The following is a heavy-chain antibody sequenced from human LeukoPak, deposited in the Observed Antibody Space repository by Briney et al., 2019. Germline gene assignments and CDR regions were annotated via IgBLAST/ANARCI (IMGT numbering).Heavy chain of an antibody. CDR3: ASRLAAAAINWFDP. D-gene: IGHD6-13*01. Sequence: WGSLRLSCAASGFTVRSNYMTWVRQAPGKGLEWVSVIYSDVSGGSTYYADSVKGRFTISRDNSKNTLYLQMNSLRAEDTAVYYCASRLAAAAINWFDPWGQGTLVTVSS. V-gene: IGHV3-66*01. CDR2: IYSDVSGGST. J-gene: IGHJ5*01. CDR1: GFTVRSNY.